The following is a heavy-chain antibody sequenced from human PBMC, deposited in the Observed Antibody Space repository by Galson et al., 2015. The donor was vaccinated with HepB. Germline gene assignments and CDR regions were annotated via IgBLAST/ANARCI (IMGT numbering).Heavy chain of an antibody. CDR1: GFSLSTSGVG. CDR3: AGGSAWQQLVSGFDY. D-gene: IGHD6-13*01. J-gene: IGHJ4*02. V-gene: IGHV2-5*02. Sequence: PALVKPTQTLTLTCTFSGFSLSTSGVGVGWIRQPPGKALEWLALIYWDDDKRYSPSLKSRLTITKDTSKNQVVLTMTNMDPVDTAVYYCAGGSAWQQLVSGFDYWGQGTLVTVSS. CDR2: IYWDDDK.